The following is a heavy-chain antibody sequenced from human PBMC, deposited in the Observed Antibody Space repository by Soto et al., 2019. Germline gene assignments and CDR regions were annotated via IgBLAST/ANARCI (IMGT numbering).Heavy chain of an antibody. CDR1: GGSISKFY. CDR2: VYATGTT. CDR3: ARESEDLSSNLDY. J-gene: IGHJ4*02. V-gene: IGHV4-4*07. Sequence: QVQLQESGPGLVKPSETLSLTCNVSGGSISKFYWAWIRKTAGNGLEWMGRVYATGTTDYNPSLRSRVAMSVDISKKTFSLRLRSVTGADSGVYYCARESEDLSSNLDYWGQGTLVTVSS.